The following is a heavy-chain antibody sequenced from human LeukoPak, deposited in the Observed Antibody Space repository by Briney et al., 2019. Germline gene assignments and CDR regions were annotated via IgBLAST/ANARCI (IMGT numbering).Heavy chain of an antibody. CDR1: GYTFTSYY. CDR2: INPSGGST. J-gene: IGHJ3*02. CDR3: ARVATMIVVVTPTDAFDI. Sequence: ASVKVSCKASGYTFTSYYMHWVRQAPGQGLEWMGIINPSGGSTSYAQKFQGRVTMTRDTSTSTVYMELSSLRSEDTAVYYCARVATMIVVVTPTDAFDIWDQGTMVTVSS. D-gene: IGHD3-22*01. V-gene: IGHV1-46*01.